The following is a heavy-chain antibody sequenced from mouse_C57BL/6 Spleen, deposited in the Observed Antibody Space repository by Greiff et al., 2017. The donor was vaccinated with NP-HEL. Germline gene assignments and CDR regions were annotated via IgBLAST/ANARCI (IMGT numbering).Heavy chain of an antibody. Sequence: VQLQQPGAELVRPGTSVKLSCKASGYTFTSYWMHWVKQRPGQGLEWIGVIDPSDSYTKYNQKFKGKANLTVDTSSSTAYIQLSSLTSEDSSVYYCARDYGTPYYFDYWGQGTTLTVSS. J-gene: IGHJ2*01. CDR2: IDPSDSYT. CDR3: ARDYGTPYYFDY. D-gene: IGHD1-1*01. V-gene: IGHV1-59*01. CDR1: GYTFTSYW.